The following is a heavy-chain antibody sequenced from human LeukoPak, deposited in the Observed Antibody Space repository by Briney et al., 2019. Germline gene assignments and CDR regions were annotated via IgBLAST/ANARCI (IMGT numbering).Heavy chain of an antibody. CDR3: ARAWGSSWYGNLFDP. J-gene: IGHJ5*02. V-gene: IGHV4-59*01. D-gene: IGHD6-13*01. CDR2: IYYSGST. CDR1: GGSISSYY. Sequence: PSETLSLTCTVSGGSISSYYWSWIRQPPGKGLEWIGYIYYSGSTNYNPSLKSRVTISVDTSKNQFSLKLSSVTAADTAVYYCARAWGSSWYGNLFDPWGQGTLVTVSS.